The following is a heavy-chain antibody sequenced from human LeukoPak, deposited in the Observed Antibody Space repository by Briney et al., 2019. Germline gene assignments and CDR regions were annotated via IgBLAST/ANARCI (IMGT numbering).Heavy chain of an antibody. CDR3: ARDRVLSLDYDSSGYYPSYFDY. CDR1: GYTFTSYG. CDR2: ISAYNGNT. V-gene: IGHV1-18*01. D-gene: IGHD3-22*01. Sequence: GASVKVSCKASGYTFTSYGISWVRQAPGQGLEWMGWISAYNGNTNYARKLQGRVTMTTDTSTSTAYMELRSLRSDDTAVYYCARDRVLSLDYDSSGYYPSYFDYWGQGTLVTVSS. J-gene: IGHJ4*02.